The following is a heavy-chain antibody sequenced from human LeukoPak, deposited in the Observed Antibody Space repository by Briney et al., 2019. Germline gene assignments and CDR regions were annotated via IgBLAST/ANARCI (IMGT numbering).Heavy chain of an antibody. CDR2: IYYSGST. J-gene: IGHJ4*02. CDR3: ARLVGPYYDSSGYQDY. Sequence: PSETLSLTCTVSGGSISSYYWSWLRPPPGRGLGWIGYIYYSGSTNYNPSLKSRVTISVDTSKNQFSLKLSSVTAADTAVYYCARLVGPYYDSSGYQDYWGQGTLVTVSS. D-gene: IGHD3-22*01. CDR1: GGSISSYY. V-gene: IGHV4-59*08.